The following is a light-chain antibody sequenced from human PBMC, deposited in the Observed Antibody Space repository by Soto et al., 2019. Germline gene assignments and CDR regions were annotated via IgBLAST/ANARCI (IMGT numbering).Light chain of an antibody. CDR3: QQLYIFPLT. Sequence: DIQMPQSPSSLSASVGDRVTITCRASQSISSYLNWYQQKPGKAPNLLMYAASTLQSGVPSRFSGGESGTEYTLTISSLQPEDSATYYCQQLYIFPLTFGQGTRLEIK. CDR1: QSISSY. J-gene: IGKJ5*01. V-gene: IGKV1-9*01. CDR2: AAS.